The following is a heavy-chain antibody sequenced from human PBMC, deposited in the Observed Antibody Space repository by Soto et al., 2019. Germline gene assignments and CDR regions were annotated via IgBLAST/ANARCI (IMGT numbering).Heavy chain of an antibody. CDR1: GGSFSGYY. V-gene: IGHV4-34*01. CDR3: ARGLNTMNRGNWFDP. J-gene: IGHJ5*02. CDR2: INHSGST. Sequence: QVQLHQWGAGLLKPSETLSLTCAVYGGSFSGYYWSWIRQPPGKGLEWIGEINHSGSTNYNPSLKSRITISVDTSKIQFSLKLSAVTVADTGVYYCARGLNTMNRGNWFDPWGQGTLVTVSS. D-gene: IGHD3-22*01.